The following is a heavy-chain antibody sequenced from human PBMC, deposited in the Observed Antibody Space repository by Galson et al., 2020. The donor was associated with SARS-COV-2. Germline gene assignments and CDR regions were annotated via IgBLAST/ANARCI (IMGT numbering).Heavy chain of an antibody. Sequence: GGSLRLSCAASKFTFSDHYMDWVRQAPGKGLEWVGRTRNKANSYTTEYAASVKGRFTISRDDSKNSLYLQMNSLKTEDTAVYYCARAFPYGDYARRYYYYGMDVWGQGTTVTVSS. D-gene: IGHD4-17*01. CDR2: TRNKANSYTT. CDR1: KFTFSDHY. J-gene: IGHJ6*02. CDR3: ARAFPYGDYARRYYYYGMDV. V-gene: IGHV3-72*01.